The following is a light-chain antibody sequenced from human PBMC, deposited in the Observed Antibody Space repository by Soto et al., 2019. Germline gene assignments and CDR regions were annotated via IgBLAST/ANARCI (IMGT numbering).Light chain of an antibody. CDR3: CSYAGSYV. CDR2: DVN. J-gene: IGLJ1*01. V-gene: IGLV2-11*01. CDR1: SSDVGGHNF. Sequence: QSVLTQPRSVSGSPGQSVTISCTGTSSDVGGHNFVSWYQHHPDKAPKLIIYDVNERPSGVPDRFSGSKSGNTASLTIYGLQAEDEADYYCCSYAGSYVFGSGTKLTVL.